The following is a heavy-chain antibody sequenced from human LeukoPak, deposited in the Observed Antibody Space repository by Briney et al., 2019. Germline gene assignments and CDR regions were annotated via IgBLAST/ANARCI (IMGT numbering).Heavy chain of an antibody. Sequence: GGSLRLSCAASGFTFTVYYMSWIRQAPGKGLEWVSYISSSGNTIYYADSVKGRFTISRDNAKSSLYLQMNSLRAEDTAVYYCARRTSGTYIVATYWGQGTLVTVSS. CDR3: ARRTSGTYIVATY. CDR2: ISSSGNTI. CDR1: GFTFTVYY. J-gene: IGHJ4*02. V-gene: IGHV3-11*04. D-gene: IGHD5-12*01.